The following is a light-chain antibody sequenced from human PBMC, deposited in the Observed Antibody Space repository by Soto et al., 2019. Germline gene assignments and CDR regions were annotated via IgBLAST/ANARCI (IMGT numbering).Light chain of an antibody. V-gene: IGKV1D-16*01. CDR1: QGISSW. CDR2: SAS. CDR3: QQYNSYPCT. Sequence: DIQMTQSPSSVSASVGDRVTITCRASQGISSWLAWYQQKPGRAPKALMYSASSLQSGVPSRFSGSGSETEFTLTISSLQPEDFATYYCQQYNSYPCTFGQGTKVDIK. J-gene: IGKJ1*01.